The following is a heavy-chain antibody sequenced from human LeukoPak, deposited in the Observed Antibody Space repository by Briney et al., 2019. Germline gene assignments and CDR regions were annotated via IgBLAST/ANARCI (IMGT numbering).Heavy chain of an antibody. V-gene: IGHV1-69*05. J-gene: IGHJ4*02. CDR3: ARDSYGWGDIAARGGYFDY. CDR1: GGTFSSYA. D-gene: IGHD6-6*01. CDR2: IIPIFGTA. Sequence: SVKVSCKASGGTFSSYAISWVRQAPGQGLEWMGGIIPIFGTANYAQKFQGRVTITTDESTSTAYMELSSLRSEDTAVYYCARDSYGWGDIAARGGYFDYWGQGTLVTVSS.